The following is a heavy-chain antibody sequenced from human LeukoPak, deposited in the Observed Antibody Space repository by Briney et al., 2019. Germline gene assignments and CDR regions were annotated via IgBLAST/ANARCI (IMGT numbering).Heavy chain of an antibody. J-gene: IGHJ4*02. D-gene: IGHD2-8*01. CDR1: GYTFTSYG. V-gene: IGHV1-18*01. CDR2: NSAYNGNT. Sequence: ASVKVSCRASGYTFTSYGISWVRQAPGQGLEWMGWNSAYNGNTNYAQKLQGRVTMTTDTSTSTAYMELRSLRSDDTAVYYCARQWSPLYYFDYWGQGTLVTVSS. CDR3: ARQWSPLYYFDY.